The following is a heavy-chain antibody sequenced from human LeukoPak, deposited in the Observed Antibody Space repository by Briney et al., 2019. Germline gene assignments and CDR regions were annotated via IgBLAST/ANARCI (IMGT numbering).Heavy chain of an antibody. J-gene: IGHJ5*02. D-gene: IGHD3-3*01. CDR1: GFTFSSYS. CDR2: ISSSSSYI. V-gene: IGHV3-21*01. Sequence: PGGSLRLSCAASGFTFSSYSMNWVRQAPGKGLEWVSSISSSSSYIYYADSVRGRFTISRDNAKNSLYLQMNSLRAEDTAVYYCAREYYDFWSGYRDNWFDPWGQGTLVTVSS. CDR3: AREYYDFWSGYRDNWFDP.